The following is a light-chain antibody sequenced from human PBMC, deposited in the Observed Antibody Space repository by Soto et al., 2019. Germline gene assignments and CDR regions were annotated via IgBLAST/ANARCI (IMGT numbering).Light chain of an antibody. J-gene: IGKJ1*01. V-gene: IGKV3-20*01. CDR3: QQYDSPRGT. CDR2: GSS. Sequence: VLTQSPGTLSLSPGERATLSCRASQTLSSRHLAWYQQKPGQAPRLLIYGSSSRATDIPDRFSGSGSGTDFTLTISTLEPEDFAIYYCQQYDSPRGTFGQGTKVDIK. CDR1: QTLSSRH.